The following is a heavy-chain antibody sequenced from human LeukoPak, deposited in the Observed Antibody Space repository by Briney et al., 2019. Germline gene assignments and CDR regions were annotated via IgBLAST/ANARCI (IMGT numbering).Heavy chain of an antibody. Sequence: SETLSLTCTVSGGSISSSSYYWGWIRQPPGKGLEWIGSIYYSGFTYYKLSLKSRVTISVDTSKNQFSLKLSSVTAADTAVYYCARRSGYYSGAFDIWGQGTMVTVSS. J-gene: IGHJ3*02. CDR1: GGSISSSSYY. CDR2: IYYSGFT. D-gene: IGHD3-22*01. CDR3: ARRSGYYSGAFDI. V-gene: IGHV4-39*01.